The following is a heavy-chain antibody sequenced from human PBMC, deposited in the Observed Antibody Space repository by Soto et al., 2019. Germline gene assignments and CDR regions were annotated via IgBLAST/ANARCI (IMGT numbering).Heavy chain of an antibody. CDR1: GGPFSGYY. Sequence: QVQLQQWGAGLLKPSETLSLTCAVYGGPFSGYYWSWIRQPPGKGLEWIGEINHTGSTNYNPSLKSRFTISVDTSKSQFSLRLSSVTAADTAVYYCARGRPNYYFYVLDVWGQGTTVTVSS. J-gene: IGHJ6*02. CDR3: ARGRPNYYFYVLDV. V-gene: IGHV4-34*01. CDR2: INHTGST.